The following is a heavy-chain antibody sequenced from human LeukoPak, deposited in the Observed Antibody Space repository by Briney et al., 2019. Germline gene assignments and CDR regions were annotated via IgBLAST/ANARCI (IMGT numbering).Heavy chain of an antibody. J-gene: IGHJ4*02. CDR3: GKTTVGYSSGQKPAWPVDY. Sequence: PGGSLRLSCEASGFTFGSHAMYWVRQAPGKGLEWVAGIFGSGGSPHYADSVKGRFTLSRDNSRNTVYLQINSLRAEYTAVYYCGKTTVGYSSGQKPAWPVDYWGQGTLVTVSS. CDR1: GFTFGSHA. D-gene: IGHD5-18*01. CDR2: IFGSGGSP. V-gene: IGHV3-23*01.